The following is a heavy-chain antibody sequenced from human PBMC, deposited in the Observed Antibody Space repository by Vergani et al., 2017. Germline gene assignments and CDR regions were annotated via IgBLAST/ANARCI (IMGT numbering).Heavy chain of an antibody. CDR2: MNPNSGGT. Sequence: QVQLVQSGAEVKKPGASVKVSCKASGYTFTSYDINWVRQATGQGLEWMGWMNPNSGGTNYAQKFQGRVTMTRDTSISTAYMELSRLRSDDTAVYYCARDCRGVAGTSCYWGQGTLVTVSS. J-gene: IGHJ4*02. CDR1: GYTFTSYD. CDR3: ARDCRGVAGTSCY. V-gene: IGHV1-2*02. D-gene: IGHD6-19*01.